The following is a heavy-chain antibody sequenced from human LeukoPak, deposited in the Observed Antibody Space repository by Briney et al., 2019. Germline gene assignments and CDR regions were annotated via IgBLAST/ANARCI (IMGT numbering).Heavy chain of an antibody. CDR1: GLTFSRYS. CDR3: ARVGFRSSGWLDY. J-gene: IGHJ4*02. CDR2: ISSSTSYI. V-gene: IGHV3-21*01. Sequence: GGSLRLSCAASGLTFSRYSMYGVRDARGKGREGGSSISSSTSYIYYADSVKGRFTISRDNAKNSLYLQMNRLRAKDTAVYYCARVGFRSSGWLDYCGQGTLVTVSS. D-gene: IGHD6-19*01.